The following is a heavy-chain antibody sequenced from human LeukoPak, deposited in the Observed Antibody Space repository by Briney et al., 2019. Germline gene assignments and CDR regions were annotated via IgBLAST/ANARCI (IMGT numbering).Heavy chain of an antibody. CDR2: INHSGST. D-gene: IGHD4-23*01. J-gene: IGHJ4*02. CDR1: GGSFSGYY. Sequence: TETLSLTCAVYGGSFSGYYWSWIRQPPGKGLEWIGEINHSGSTNYNPSLKSRVTISVDTSKNQFSLKLSSVTAADTAVYYCARVLVGGGNEDYFDYWGQGTLVTVSS. V-gene: IGHV4-34*01. CDR3: ARVLVGGGNEDYFDY.